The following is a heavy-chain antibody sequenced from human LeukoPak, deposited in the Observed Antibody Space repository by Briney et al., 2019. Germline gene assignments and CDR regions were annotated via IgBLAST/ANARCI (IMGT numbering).Heavy chain of an antibody. V-gene: IGHV1-69*13. CDR2: IIPIFGTA. CDR1: GGTLTSYA. CDR3: ARDRAGYKDY. J-gene: IGHJ4*02. Sequence: ASVKVSRKGSGGTLTSYAISWVRQAPGQGLEWMGGIIPIFGTANYAQKFQGRVTITADESTSTAYMELSSLKSEDTAVYYCARDRAGYKDYWSQGTLVTVSS. D-gene: IGHD5-24*01.